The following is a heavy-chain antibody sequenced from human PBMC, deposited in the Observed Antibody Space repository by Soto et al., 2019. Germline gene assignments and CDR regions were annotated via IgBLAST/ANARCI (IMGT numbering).Heavy chain of an antibody. CDR3: ARVAGFGELLYAFDI. J-gene: IGHJ3*02. V-gene: IGHV4-59*08. D-gene: IGHD3-10*01. CDR2: IYYSGST. Sequence: SETLSLTCTVSGGSISSYYWSWIRQPPGKGLEWIGYIYYSGSTNYNPSLKSRVTISVDTSKNQFSLKLSSVTAADTAVYYCARVAGFGELLYAFDIWGQGTMVTVSS. CDR1: GGSISSYY.